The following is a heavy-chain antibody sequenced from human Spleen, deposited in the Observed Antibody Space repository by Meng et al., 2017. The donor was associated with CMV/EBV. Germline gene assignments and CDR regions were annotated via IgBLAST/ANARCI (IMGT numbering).Heavy chain of an antibody. D-gene: IGHD3-22*01. CDR2: IRYDGSNK. CDR3: AKDFTHYYDSSGPLYYGMDV. CDR1: GFTFSSYG. J-gene: IGHJ6*02. Sequence: GGSLRLSCAASGFTFSSYGMHWVRQAPGKGLEWVAFIRYDGSNKYYADSVKGRFTISRDNSKNTLYLQMNRLRAEDTAVYYCAKDFTHYYDSSGPLYYGMDVWGQGTTVTVSS. V-gene: IGHV3-30*02.